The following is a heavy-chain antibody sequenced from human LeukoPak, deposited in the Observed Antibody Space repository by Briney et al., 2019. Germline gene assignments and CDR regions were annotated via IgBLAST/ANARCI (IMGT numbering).Heavy chain of an antibody. Sequence: GGSLRLSCAVSGFTFRAYWMHWVRHVPGEGLVWVSRINEDGSITNYADSVKGRFSISRDNAKNTLYLQMNSLRAEDTAVYYCGRDLGGRSGYWGQGTLVTVSS. CDR2: INEDGSIT. CDR1: GFTFRAYW. CDR3: GRDLGGRSGY. V-gene: IGHV3-74*01. J-gene: IGHJ4*02. D-gene: IGHD1-26*01.